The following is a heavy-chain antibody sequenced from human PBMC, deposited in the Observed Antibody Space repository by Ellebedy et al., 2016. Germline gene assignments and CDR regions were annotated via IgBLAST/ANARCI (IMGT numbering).Heavy chain of an antibody. CDR1: GDSIISSSYC. J-gene: IGHJ4*02. D-gene: IGHD1-1*01. CDR2: MDDAGGS. Sequence: SETLSLTXTVSGDSIISSSYCWGWIRQPPGKGLEWIGEMDDAGGSNYNPSLKSRATVSLDPSRNEISLKLTSVTAADTAVYYCARGVGMDRLQLWSVWGQGILVTVSS. V-gene: IGHV4-39*02. CDR3: ARGVGMDRLQLWSV.